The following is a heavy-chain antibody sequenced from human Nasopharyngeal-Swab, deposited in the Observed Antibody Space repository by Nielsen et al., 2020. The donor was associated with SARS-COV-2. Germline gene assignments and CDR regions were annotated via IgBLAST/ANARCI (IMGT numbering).Heavy chain of an antibody. CDR3: ARVWRYASDE. V-gene: IGHV3-23*01. CDR2: IYVRVSRFSTSGGTT. CDR1: GFTFSTYA. D-gene: IGHD5-12*01. J-gene: IGHJ4*02. Sequence: GGSLRLSCTASGFTFSTYAMSWVRQAPGKGLEWVSGIYVRVSRFSTSGGTTYYADSVKGRFTISRDNAKNSLYLQMNSLRVEDTAVYYCARVWRYASDEWGQGTLVTVSS.